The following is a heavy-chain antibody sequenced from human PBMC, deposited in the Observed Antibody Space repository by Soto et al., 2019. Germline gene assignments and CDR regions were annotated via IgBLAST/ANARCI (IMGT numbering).Heavy chain of an antibody. CDR1: GFNFSSLA. J-gene: IGHJ6*02. CDR2: ISGSGGRR. V-gene: IGHV3-23*01. Sequence: PVGSLRLSCAGCGFNFSSLAMTWVRQAPGKGLEWVSTISGSGGRRFYEDSVKGQLKMSRDNSRDTVYLQMDSLRVEDTALYYCAKEGTAEWIHYYYPTDVWGRGT. D-gene: IGHD5-18*01. CDR3: AKEGTAEWIHYYYPTDV.